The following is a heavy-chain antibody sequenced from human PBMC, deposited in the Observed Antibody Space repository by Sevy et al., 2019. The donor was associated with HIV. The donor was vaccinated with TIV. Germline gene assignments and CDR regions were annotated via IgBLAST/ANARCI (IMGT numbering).Heavy chain of an antibody. D-gene: IGHD2-2*01. V-gene: IGHV3-21*01. J-gene: IGHJ5*02. CDR3: ARASDRRYCSSTSCYGGLFDP. CDR2: ISSSSSYI. Sequence: GGSLRLSCAASGFSVINQYMSWVRQAPGKGLEWVSSISSSSSYIYYADSVKGRFTISRDNAKNSLYLQMNSLRAEDTAVYYCARASDRRYCSSTSCYGGLFDPWGQGTLVTVSS. CDR1: GFSVINQY.